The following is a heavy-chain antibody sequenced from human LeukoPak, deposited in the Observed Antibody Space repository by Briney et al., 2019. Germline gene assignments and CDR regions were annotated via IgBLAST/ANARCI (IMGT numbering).Heavy chain of an antibody. Sequence: GASVKVSCKDSLGTFSSYAISWVRQAPGQGLEWMGGMIPIFGTANYAQKFQGRVTITADESTSTASMELSSLRSEDTAVYYCVPHIPVAGRRGSRGQATLVTVSS. D-gene: IGHD6-19*01. J-gene: IGHJ4*02. V-gene: IGHV1-69*13. CDR3: VPHIPVAGRRGS. CDR2: MIPIFGTA. CDR1: LGTFSSYA.